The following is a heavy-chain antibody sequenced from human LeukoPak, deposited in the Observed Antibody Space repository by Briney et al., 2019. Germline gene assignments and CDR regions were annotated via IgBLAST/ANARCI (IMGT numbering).Heavy chain of an antibody. Sequence: ASVKVSCKASGYTFTLYPVNWVRQAPGQGLEWMGWINTNTGNPTYAQGFTGRFVFSLDTSVSTAYLQISSLKAEDTAVYYCARRDITGATVASDFWGQGTMVTVSS. CDR1: GYTFTLYP. CDR2: INTNTGNP. J-gene: IGHJ3*01. V-gene: IGHV7-4-1*02. D-gene: IGHD1-20*01. CDR3: ARRDITGATVASDF.